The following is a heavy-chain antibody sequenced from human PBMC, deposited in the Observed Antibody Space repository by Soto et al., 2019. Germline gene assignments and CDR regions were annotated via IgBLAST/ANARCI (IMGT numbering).Heavy chain of an antibody. D-gene: IGHD1-26*01. CDR3: ARDLVTASAYFDY. V-gene: IGHV4-59*12. J-gene: IGHJ4*02. CDR1: GGSISTYY. CDR2: IYYSGST. Sequence: SETLSLTCTVSGGSISTYYWSWIRQPPGKGLEWIGYIYYSGSTNYNPSLKSRVTISVDTSKNQFSLKLSSVTAADTAVYYCARDLVTASAYFDYWGQGTLVTVSS.